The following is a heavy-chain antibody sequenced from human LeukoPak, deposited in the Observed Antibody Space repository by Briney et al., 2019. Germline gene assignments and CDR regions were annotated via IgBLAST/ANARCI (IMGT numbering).Heavy chain of an antibody. CDR3: ASYQLAPYYYYGMDV. J-gene: IGHJ6*02. CDR2: IIPIFGTA. V-gene: IGHV1-69*13. CDR1: GGTFSSYA. D-gene: IGHD2-2*01. Sequence: RASVKVSCKASGGTFSSYAISWVRQAPGQGLEWMGGIIPIFGTANYAQKFQGRVTITADESTSTAYMELSSLRSEDTAVYYCASYQLAPYYYYGMDVWGQGTTVTVSS.